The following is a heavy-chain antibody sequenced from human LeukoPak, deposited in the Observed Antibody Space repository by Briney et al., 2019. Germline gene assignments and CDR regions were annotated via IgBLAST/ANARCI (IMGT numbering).Heavy chain of an antibody. J-gene: IGHJ3*02. CDR2: IYYSGST. D-gene: IGHD3-22*01. CDR3: ARGSMIVVVYAFDI. CDR1: GGSISSYY. V-gene: IGHV4-59*01. Sequence: SETLSLTCTVSGGSISSYYWSWIRQPPGKGLEWIGYIYYSGSTNYNPSLKSRVTISVDTSKNQFSLKLSSVTAADTAVHYCARGSMIVVVYAFDIWGQGTMVTVSS.